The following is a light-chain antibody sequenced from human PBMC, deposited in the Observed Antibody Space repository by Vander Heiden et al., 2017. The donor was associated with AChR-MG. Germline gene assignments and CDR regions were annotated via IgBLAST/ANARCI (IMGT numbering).Light chain of an antibody. V-gene: IGLV2-14*03. CDR1: SSDVCGYNF. CDR2: DVS. CDR3: SSYTSSNTWL. J-gene: IGLJ2*01. Sequence: QSALTQPAPASGSPGQSITIPRTGTSSDVCGYNFVSWYQQHPGKAPKLMSYDVSERPSGVSYRLSGSKSGCTASLTISGLQAEDEAYYYCSSYTSSNTWLFGGGTKLTVL.